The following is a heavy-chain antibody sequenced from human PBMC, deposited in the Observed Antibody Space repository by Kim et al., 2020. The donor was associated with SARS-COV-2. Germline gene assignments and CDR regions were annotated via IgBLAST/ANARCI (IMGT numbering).Heavy chain of an antibody. CDR2: IYYSGST. Sequence: SETLSLTCTVSGGSISSYYWSWIRQPPGKGLEWIGYIYYSGSTNYNPSLKSRVTISVDTSKNQFSLKLSSVTAADTAVYYCARGAPVLLWFGELGYYFDYWGQGTLVTXSS. CDR1: GGSISSYY. D-gene: IGHD3-10*01. CDR3: ARGAPVLLWFGELGYYFDY. J-gene: IGHJ4*02. V-gene: IGHV4-59*13.